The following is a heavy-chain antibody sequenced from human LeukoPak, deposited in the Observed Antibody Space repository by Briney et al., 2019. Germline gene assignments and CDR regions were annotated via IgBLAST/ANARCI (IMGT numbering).Heavy chain of an antibody. CDR1: GFTFSSYW. V-gene: IGHV3-7*03. J-gene: IGHJ4*02. D-gene: IGHD6-13*01. Sequence: PGGSLRLSCAASGFTFSSYWMSWVRQAPGKGLEWVANIKQDGSEKYYVDSVKGRFTISRDNAKNSLSLQMNSLRVEDTAVYYCARIPIRIGVAGLGAAGLDYWGQGTLVTVSS. CDR3: ARIPIRIGVAGLGAAGLDY. CDR2: IKQDGSEK.